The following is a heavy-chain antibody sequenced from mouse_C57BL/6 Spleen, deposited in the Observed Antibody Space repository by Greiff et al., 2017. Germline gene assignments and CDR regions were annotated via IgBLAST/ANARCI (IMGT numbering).Heavy chain of an antibody. CDR3: ASELFNYYGSSLRDY. CDR2: IDPEDGET. Sequence: VQLQQSGAELVKPGASVKLSCTASGFNIKDYYMHWVKQRTEQGLEWIGRIDPEDGETKYAPKFQGKATITSDASSNTSYLPLSSLTSEDTAVYYGASELFNYYGSSLRDYWGQGTSVTVSS. CDR1: GFNIKDYY. J-gene: IGHJ4*01. D-gene: IGHD1-1*01. V-gene: IGHV14-2*01.